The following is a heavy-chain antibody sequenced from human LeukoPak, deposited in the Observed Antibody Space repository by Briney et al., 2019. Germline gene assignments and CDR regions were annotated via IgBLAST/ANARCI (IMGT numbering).Heavy chain of an antibody. J-gene: IGHJ3*02. Sequence: ASVKVSCKASGDTFSSYAISWVRQAPGQGLEWMGRIIPILGIANYAQKFQGRVTITADKSTSTAYMELSSLRSDDTAVYYCARGGSSEAFDIWGQGTMVTVSS. CDR2: IIPILGIA. D-gene: IGHD1-26*01. CDR1: GDTFSSYA. V-gene: IGHV1-69*04. CDR3: ARGGSSEAFDI.